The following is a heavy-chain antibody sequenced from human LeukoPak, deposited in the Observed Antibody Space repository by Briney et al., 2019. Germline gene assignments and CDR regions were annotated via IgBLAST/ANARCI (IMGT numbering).Heavy chain of an antibody. CDR2: ISSNGGST. D-gene: IGHD6-13*01. CDR3: ACSSVPYNWFDP. Sequence: GGSLRLSCAASGFTFSSYAMHWVRQAPGKGLEYVSAISSNGGSTYYANSVKGRFTISRDNSKNTLYLQMNSLRAEDTAVYYCACSSVPYNWFDPWGQGTLVTVSS. J-gene: IGHJ5*02. V-gene: IGHV3-64*01. CDR1: GFTFSSYA.